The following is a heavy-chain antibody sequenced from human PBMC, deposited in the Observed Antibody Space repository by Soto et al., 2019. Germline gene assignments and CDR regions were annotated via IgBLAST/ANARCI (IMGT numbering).Heavy chain of an antibody. D-gene: IGHD6-6*01. Sequence: PGGSLRLSCAASGFTFSVYSMHWVRQAPGKGLEWVAFISYDRNKKDYVDSVKGRFSISRDNSKNTLYLEINNLRPEDTGVYYCARDTDFEYSSSTDAFDIWGQGTMVTVSS. CDR1: GFTFSVYS. CDR3: ARDTDFEYSSSTDAFDI. J-gene: IGHJ3*02. V-gene: IGHV3-30*04. CDR2: ISYDRNKK.